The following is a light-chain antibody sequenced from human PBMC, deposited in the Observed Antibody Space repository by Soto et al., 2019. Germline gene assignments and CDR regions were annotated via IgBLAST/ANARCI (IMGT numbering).Light chain of an antibody. CDR3: SSYTGNSIVL. J-gene: IGLJ2*01. V-gene: IGLV2-8*01. CDR2: EVS. Sequence: QSVLTQPPSASGSPGQSVTLSCTGTSSDVGGYDYVSWYQQHPGKAPKLMIYEVSKRPSGVPGRFSGSKSRNTASLTVSGLQTDDEADYYCSSYTGNSIVLFGGGTKVTVL. CDR1: SSDVGGYDY.